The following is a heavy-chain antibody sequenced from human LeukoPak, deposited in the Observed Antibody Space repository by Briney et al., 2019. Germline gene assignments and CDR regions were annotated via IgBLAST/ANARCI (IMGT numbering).Heavy chain of an antibody. Sequence: ASVKVSCKASGYTFTGYYMHWVRQAPGQGLEWMGWINPNTGVTNYAQKFQGRATLTRDTSIITAYMELTRLRSDDTAMYYCARESPYCSSSTCYFDHWGQGTLVTVSS. V-gene: IGHV1-2*02. D-gene: IGHD2-2*01. CDR2: INPNTGVT. CDR3: ARESPYCSSSTCYFDH. CDR1: GYTFTGYY. J-gene: IGHJ4*02.